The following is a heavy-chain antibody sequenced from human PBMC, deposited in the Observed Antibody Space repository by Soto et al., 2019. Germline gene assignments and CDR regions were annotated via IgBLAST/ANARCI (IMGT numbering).Heavy chain of an antibody. Sequence: QVLLVQSGAEVREPGSSVNVSCKASGGTFNSYAISWVRQAPGQGLEWMGGIIPDFGTGNSAQKFRGRVSITADASTTTVYMGLSGLTLEDTAGYYCARERGGYYRGDFEFWGQGTQVTVSS. V-gene: IGHV1-69*01. CDR1: GGTFNSYA. CDR2: IIPDFGTG. CDR3: ARERGGYYRGDFEF. J-gene: IGHJ4*02. D-gene: IGHD1-26*01.